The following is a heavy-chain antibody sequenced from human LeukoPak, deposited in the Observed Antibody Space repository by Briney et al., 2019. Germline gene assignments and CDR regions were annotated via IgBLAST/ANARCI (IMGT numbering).Heavy chain of an antibody. CDR2: ISGSDGSK. CDR1: GLSIRYYA. CDR3: AKDLKMILDAFDI. D-gene: IGHD3-22*01. J-gene: IGHJ3*02. Sequence: GGSLRLSCAASGLSIRYYAMRWVRQAPGKGLEWVSGISGSDGSKYYADSVKGRFTISRDNSENTVYLKMNSLRAEDTAVYYCAKDLKMILDAFDIWGQGTMVTVSS. V-gene: IGHV3-23*01.